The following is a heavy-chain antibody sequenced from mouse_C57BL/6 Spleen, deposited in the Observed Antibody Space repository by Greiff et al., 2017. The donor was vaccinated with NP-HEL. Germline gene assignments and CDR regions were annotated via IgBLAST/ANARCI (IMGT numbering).Heavy chain of an antibody. Sequence: QVQLQQPGAELVKPGASVKVSCKASGYTFTSYWMHWVKQRPGQGLEWIGRIHPSDSDTNYHQKFKGKATLTVDKSSSPASMQLSSLTSEDSAVYYCAIGGGNWYFDVWGTGTTVTVSS. J-gene: IGHJ1*03. CDR1: GYTFTSYW. CDR3: AIGGGNWYFDV. CDR2: IHPSDSDT. V-gene: IGHV1-74*01. D-gene: IGHD1-1*02.